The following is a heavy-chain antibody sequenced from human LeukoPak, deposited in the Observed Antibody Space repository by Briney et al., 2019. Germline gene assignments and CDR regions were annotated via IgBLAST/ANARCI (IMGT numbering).Heavy chain of an antibody. D-gene: IGHD2-15*01. CDR3: ARFEYCSGGSCYAHDY. CDR1: GGSISSYY. J-gene: IGHJ4*02. CDR2: IYYSGST. Sequence: SETLPLTCTVSGGSISSYYWSWIRQPPGKGLEWIGYIYYSGSTNYNPSLKSRVTISVDTSKNQFSLKLSSVTAADTAVYYCARFEYCSGGSCYAHDYWGQGTLVTVSS. V-gene: IGHV4-59*08.